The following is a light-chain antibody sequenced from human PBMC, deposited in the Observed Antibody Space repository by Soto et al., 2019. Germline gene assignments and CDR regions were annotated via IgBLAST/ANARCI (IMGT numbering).Light chain of an antibody. Sequence: IQMTQSPSSLSASVGDRVTLTCQASQEISIFLNWYQQKPGKAPKLLIYDASKLETGVPLRFSGSGAGTEYSLTISSLQPEDIATYYCQQYDNLPITFGQGTRLEIK. CDR3: QQYDNLPIT. CDR2: DAS. J-gene: IGKJ5*01. V-gene: IGKV1-33*01. CDR1: QEISIF.